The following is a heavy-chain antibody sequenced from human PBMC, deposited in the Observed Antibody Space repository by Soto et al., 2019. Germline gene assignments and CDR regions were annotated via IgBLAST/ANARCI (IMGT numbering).Heavy chain of an antibody. Sequence: QVQLVESGGGVVQPGRSLRLSCAASGFTFSSYGMHWVRQAPGKGLEWVAVISYDGSNKYYADSVKGRFTISRDNSKNALYLQRNSLRAEDTGGDYCAKKALRDYNYYYDMDVGGKGPTVTVSS. CDR3: AKKALRDYNYYYDMDV. D-gene: IGHD3-10*01. V-gene: IGHV3-30*18. CDR2: ISYDGSNK. J-gene: IGHJ6*03. CDR1: GFTFSSYG.